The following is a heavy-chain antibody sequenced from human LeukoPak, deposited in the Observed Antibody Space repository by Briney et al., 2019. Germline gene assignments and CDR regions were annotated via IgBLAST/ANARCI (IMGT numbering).Heavy chain of an antibody. J-gene: IGHJ6*02. CDR1: GGSFSGYY. CDR3: ARASDSVPATIIAMDV. D-gene: IGHD2-2*02. V-gene: IGHV4-34*01. Sequence: SETLSLTCAVYGGSFSGYYWSWIRQPPRKGLEWIGEINHSGSTNYNPSLKSRVTISVDTSKKQFSLKLSSLSAADTAVYYCARASDSVPATIIAMDVWGQGTTVTVSS. CDR2: INHSGST.